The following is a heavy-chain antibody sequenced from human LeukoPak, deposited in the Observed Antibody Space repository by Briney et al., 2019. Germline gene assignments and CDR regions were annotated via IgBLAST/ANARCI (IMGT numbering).Heavy chain of an antibody. CDR2: ISWNSGSI. D-gene: IGHD1-26*01. V-gene: IGHV3-9*01. J-gene: IGHJ4*02. Sequence: PGRSLRLSCAASGFTFDDYAMHWVRQAPGKGLEWVSGISWNSGSIGYADSVKGRFTISRDNAKNSLYLQMNSLRAEDTALYYCAKDVVGATLVGYFDYWGQGTLVTVSS. CDR3: AKDVVGATLVGYFDY. CDR1: GFTFDDYA.